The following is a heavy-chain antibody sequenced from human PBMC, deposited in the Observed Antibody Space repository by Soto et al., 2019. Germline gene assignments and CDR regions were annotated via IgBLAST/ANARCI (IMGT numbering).Heavy chain of an antibody. J-gene: IGHJ4*02. Sequence: SVKVSCKASGGTFSSYAISWVRQAPGQGLEWMGGIIPIFGTANYAQKFQGRVTITADESTSTAYMELSSLRSEDTAVYYCARGLDYYDSSGYYFVYWGQGTLVTVSS. V-gene: IGHV1-69*13. CDR1: GGTFSSYA. D-gene: IGHD3-22*01. CDR2: IIPIFGTA. CDR3: ARGLDYYDSSGYYFVY.